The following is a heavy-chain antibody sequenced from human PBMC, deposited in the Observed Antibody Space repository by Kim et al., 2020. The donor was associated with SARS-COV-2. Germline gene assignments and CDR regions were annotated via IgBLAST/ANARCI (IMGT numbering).Heavy chain of an antibody. Sequence: SETLSLTCTVSGGSISSSSYYWGWIRQPPGKGLEWIGSIYYSGSTYYNPSLKSRVTISVDTSKNQFSLKLSSVTAADTAVYYCAKMTWYSGYGMDVWGQGTTVTVSS. D-gene: IGHD2-15*01. CDR2: IYYSGST. V-gene: IGHV4-39*01. CDR3: AKMTWYSGYGMDV. CDR1: GGSISSSSYY. J-gene: IGHJ6*02.